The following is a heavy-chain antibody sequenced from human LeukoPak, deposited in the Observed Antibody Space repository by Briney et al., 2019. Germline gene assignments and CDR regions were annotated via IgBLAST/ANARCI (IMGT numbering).Heavy chain of an antibody. D-gene: IGHD3-3*01. CDR1: GFTFSSYA. Sequence: PGGSLRLSCAASGFTFSSYAMSWVRQAPGKGLEWVSGISGSGGSTYYADAVKGRFTISRDNSKNTLYLQMSSLKASDTAMYYCLRFLEWPSRRGFDYWGQGTLVTVSS. CDR2: ISGSGGST. V-gene: IGHV3-23*01. J-gene: IGHJ4*02. CDR3: LRFLEWPSRRGFDY.